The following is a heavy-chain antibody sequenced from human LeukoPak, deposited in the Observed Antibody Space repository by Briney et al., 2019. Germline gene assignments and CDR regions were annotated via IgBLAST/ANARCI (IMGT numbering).Heavy chain of an antibody. CDR1: GFTFSSYA. V-gene: IGHV3-30-3*01. D-gene: IGHD1-26*01. Sequence: PGRSLRLSCAASGFTFSSYAMHWVRQAPGKGLEWVAVISYDGSNKYYADSVKGRFTISRDNSKNTLYLQMNSLRAEGTAVYYCARDFQLGGASDYWGQGTLVTVSS. J-gene: IGHJ4*02. CDR2: ISYDGSNK. CDR3: ARDFQLGGASDY.